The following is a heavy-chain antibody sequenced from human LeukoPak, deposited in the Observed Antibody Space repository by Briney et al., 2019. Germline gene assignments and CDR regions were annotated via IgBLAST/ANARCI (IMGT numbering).Heavy chain of an antibody. V-gene: IGHV4-59*01. J-gene: IGHJ6*03. CDR3: ARDRSYYYFWSGYYGYYYYMDV. CDR2: IYYSGST. CDR1: GGSISSYY. D-gene: IGHD3-3*01. Sequence: SETLSLTCTVSGGSISSYYWSWIRQPPGKGLEWVGYIYYSGSTNYNPSLKSRVTISVDTSKNQFSLKLSSVTAADTAVYYCARDRSYYYFWSGYYGYYYYMDVWGKGTTVTFSS.